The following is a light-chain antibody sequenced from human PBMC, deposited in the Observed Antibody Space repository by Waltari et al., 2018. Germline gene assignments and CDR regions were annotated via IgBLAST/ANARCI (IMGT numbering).Light chain of an antibody. V-gene: IGKV2-29*03. CDR3: MQATHLPLT. Sequence: DVVMTQTPLYLSVTPGQPASISCKSSQSLLSSYGKAYLYWYLQRPGQSPQLLIYEVSSRFSGVPDRFSGSGSETDFTLKISRVEAEDVGIYYCMQATHLPLTFGGGTMVDIK. CDR2: EVS. CDR1: QSLLSSYGKAY. J-gene: IGKJ4*01.